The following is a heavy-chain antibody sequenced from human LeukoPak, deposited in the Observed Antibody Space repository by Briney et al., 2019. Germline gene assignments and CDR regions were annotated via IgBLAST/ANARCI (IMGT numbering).Heavy chain of an antibody. CDR1: GYTFTSYY. CDR3: ARDQYGERYDSSGSADY. CDR2: INPSGGST. J-gene: IGHJ4*02. Sequence: GASVKVSCKASGYTFTSYYMHWVRQAPGQGLEWMGIINPSGGSTSYAQRFQGRVTMTRDTSTSTVYMELSSLRSEDTAVYYCARDQYGERYDSSGSADYWGQGTLVTVSS. V-gene: IGHV1-46*01. D-gene: IGHD3-22*01.